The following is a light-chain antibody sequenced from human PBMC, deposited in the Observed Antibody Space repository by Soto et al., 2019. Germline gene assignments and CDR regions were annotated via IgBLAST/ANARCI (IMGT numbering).Light chain of an antibody. V-gene: IGKV3-15*01. CDR3: QQYNNWTRAT. Sequence: VMTMSPETLSLSSWDSATLSCRASQSVIIDLAWYQQTPGQAPRLLIYGVSSRATGFPARFSGSGSGTEFNLTISSLQSEDFGVYYCQQYNNWTRATFGGGTKVDIK. CDR2: GVS. J-gene: IGKJ4*01. CDR1: QSVIID.